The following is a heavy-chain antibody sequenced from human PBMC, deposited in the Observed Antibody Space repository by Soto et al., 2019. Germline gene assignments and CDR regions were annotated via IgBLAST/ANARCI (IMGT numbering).Heavy chain of an antibody. V-gene: IGHV4-59*01. CDR1: GGSISSYY. D-gene: IGHD2-2*01. CDR3: ARGPDIVVVPAAMPGYYYYVDV. CDR2: IYYSGST. Sequence: SETLSLTCAVSGGSISSYYWSWIRQPPGKGLEWIGYIYYSGSTNYNPSLKSRVTISVDTSKNQFSLKLSSVTAADTAVYYCARGPDIVVVPAAMPGYYYYVDVWGKGTTVTVSS. J-gene: IGHJ6*03.